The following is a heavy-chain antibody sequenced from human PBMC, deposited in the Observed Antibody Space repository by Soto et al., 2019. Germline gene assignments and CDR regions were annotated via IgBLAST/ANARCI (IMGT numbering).Heavy chain of an antibody. J-gene: IGHJ4*02. Sequence: SVKVSCKASGGTFSSYTISWVRQAPGQGLEWMGSIIPILGIANYAQKFQGRLTMTRNTSISTAYMELSSLRSEDTAVYYCARGEPYGSGAPVDYWGQGTLVTVSS. CDR3: ARGEPYGSGAPVDY. CDR1: GGTFSSYT. D-gene: IGHD3-10*01. CDR2: IIPILGIA. V-gene: IGHV1-69*02.